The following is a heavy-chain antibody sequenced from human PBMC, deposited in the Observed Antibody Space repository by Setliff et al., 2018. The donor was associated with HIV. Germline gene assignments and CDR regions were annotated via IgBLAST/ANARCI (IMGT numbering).Heavy chain of an antibody. J-gene: IGHJ4*02. CDR3: ARVPPSYNNSPGGDAFDRSGYYSWFYFDY. V-gene: IGHV4-4*02. D-gene: IGHD3-22*01. Sequence: SETLSLTCAVSGGSISSSNWWSWVRQPPGKGLEWIGYIYHSGSIYYNPSLKSRVTMSVDTSKNQFSLKLSPVTAADTAVYYCARVPPSYNNSPGGDAFDRSGYYSWFYFDYWGQGTLVTVSS. CDR1: GGSISSSNW. CDR2: IYHSGSI.